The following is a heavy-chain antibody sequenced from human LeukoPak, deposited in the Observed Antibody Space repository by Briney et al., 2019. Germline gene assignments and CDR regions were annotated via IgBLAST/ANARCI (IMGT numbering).Heavy chain of an antibody. CDR3: ARGEGPTVGTT. D-gene: IGHD1-1*01. Sequence: GGSLRLSCAGSGFIFSDYVMSWVRQAPGKGLEWVSGSCTGGRTYYSDSVKGRFTISRDNSKKTVFLQMDGLRAEDTAVYYCARGEGPTVGTTGGQGTLVIVS. V-gene: IGHV3-23*01. CDR1: GFIFSDYV. CDR2: SCTGGRT. J-gene: IGHJ1*01.